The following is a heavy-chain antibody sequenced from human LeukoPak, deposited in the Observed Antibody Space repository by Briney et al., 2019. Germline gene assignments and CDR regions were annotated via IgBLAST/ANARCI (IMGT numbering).Heavy chain of an antibody. D-gene: IGHD2-15*01. V-gene: IGHV1-2*04. CDR1: GYTFTGYY. Sequence: ASVKVSCKASGYTFTGYYMHWVRQAPGQGLEWMGWINPNSGGTNYAQKFQGWVTMTRDTSISTAYMELSRLRSDDTAVYYCARGGRDIVVVVAASYYYGMDVWGQGTTVTVSS. J-gene: IGHJ6*02. CDR2: INPNSGGT. CDR3: ARGGRDIVVVVAASYYYGMDV.